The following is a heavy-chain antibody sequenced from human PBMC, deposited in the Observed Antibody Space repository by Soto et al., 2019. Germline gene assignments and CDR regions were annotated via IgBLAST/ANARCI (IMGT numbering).Heavy chain of an antibody. CDR3: AKDSGYNDHVDY. J-gene: IGHJ4*02. CDR2: ISGSGGST. Sequence: EVQLLESGGGLVQPGGSLRLSCAASGFTFSNYAMSWVRQAPGKGLEWVSVISGSGGSTYYADSVKGRFTISRDNPKNTLYLQLNGLRAEDTAVYYCAKDSGYNDHVDYWGQGTLVTASS. CDR1: GFTFSNYA. V-gene: IGHV3-23*01. D-gene: IGHD5-12*01.